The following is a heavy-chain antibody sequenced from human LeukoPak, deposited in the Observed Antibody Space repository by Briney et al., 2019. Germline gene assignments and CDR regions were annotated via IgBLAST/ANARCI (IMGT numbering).Heavy chain of an antibody. CDR1: GFTFSSYS. V-gene: IGHV3-23*01. D-gene: IGHD1-14*01. J-gene: IGHJ6*03. Sequence: GGSLRLSCAASGFTFSSYSMNWVRQAPGKGLEWVSAISGSGGSTYYADSVKGRFTISRDNSKNTLYLQMNSLRAEDTAVYYCVCPDEHHAYYYYYMDVWGKGTTVTVSS. CDR3: VCPDEHHAYYYYYMDV. CDR2: ISGSGGST.